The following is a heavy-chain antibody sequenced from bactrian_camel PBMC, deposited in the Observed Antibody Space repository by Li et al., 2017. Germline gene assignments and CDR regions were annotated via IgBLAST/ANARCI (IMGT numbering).Heavy chain of an antibody. CDR3: ASDPCSTFRGLGQDGYDY. Sequence: HVQLVESGGGSVQAGGSLRLSCETSLNPDSRYCLGWIRQVPGKEREGVALIWTGDHSTYYLDSVKGRFTISQDKAKHMLYLQMDSLRTEDTAMYYCASDPCSTFRGLGQDGYDYWGQGTQVTV. J-gene: IGHJ4*01. CDR1: LNPDSRYC. V-gene: IGHV3S1*01. D-gene: IGHD1*01. CDR2: IWTGDHST.